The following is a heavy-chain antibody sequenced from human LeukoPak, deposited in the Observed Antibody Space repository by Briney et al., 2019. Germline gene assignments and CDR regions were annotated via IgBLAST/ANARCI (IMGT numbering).Heavy chain of an antibody. D-gene: IGHD3/OR15-3a*01. CDR2: ISGSGNDI. V-gene: IGHV3-11*01. CDR1: GFIFSGYF. Sequence: GGSLRLSCATSGFIFSGYFMSWIRQAPGKGLEWVSYISGSGNDISYADSVKGRFTISRDNAKGSLYLQMNSLRAADTAVYYCGTHAGRTGSDDWGQGTLVTVSS. CDR3: GTHAGRTGSDD. J-gene: IGHJ4*02.